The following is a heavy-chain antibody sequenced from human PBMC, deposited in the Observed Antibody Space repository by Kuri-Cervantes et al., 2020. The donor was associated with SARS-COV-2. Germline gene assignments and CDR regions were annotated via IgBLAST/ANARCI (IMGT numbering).Heavy chain of an antibody. CDR3: ARGSIAAAWWGAFDI. V-gene: IGHV1-69*10. Sequence: SAVNVSCKASGGTFSSAIISWVRQAPGQGLEWVGGIIPILGIANYAQKFQGRVTITADKSTSTAYMELSSLRSEDTAVYYCARGSIAAAWWGAFDIWGQGTMVTVSS. CDR2: IIPILGIA. J-gene: IGHJ3*02. D-gene: IGHD6-13*01. CDR1: GGTFSSAI.